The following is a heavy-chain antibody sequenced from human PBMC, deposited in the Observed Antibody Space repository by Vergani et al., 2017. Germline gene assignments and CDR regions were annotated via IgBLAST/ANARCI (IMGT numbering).Heavy chain of an antibody. D-gene: IGHD3-3*01. V-gene: IGHV4-59*01. CDR1: GGSISSDY. J-gene: IGHJ5*02. CDR2: IYYSGRT. Sequence: QVQLQESGPGLVKPSETLSLTCTVSGGSISSDYWSWIRQPPGKGLEWIGYIYYSGRTNYNPSLKRRVTISVDTSTNPFSLKLSSGTAADTTVYYCARAQANKFWSGYALGGYNWFDAWGQGTLVTVSS. CDR3: ARAQANKFWSGYALGGYNWFDA.